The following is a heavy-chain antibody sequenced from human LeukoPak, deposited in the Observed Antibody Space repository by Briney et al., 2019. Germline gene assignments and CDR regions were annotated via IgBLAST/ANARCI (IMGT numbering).Heavy chain of an antibody. CDR1: GFTFSSYS. D-gene: IGHD3-10*01. CDR3: ARDLNYYGSGSYYNNQIDY. V-gene: IGHV3-21*01. Sequence: GGSLRLSCAASGFTFSSYSMNWVRQAPGKGLEWVSSISSSSSYIYYADSVKGRFTISRDNAKNSLYLQMNSLRAEDTAVYYCARDLNYYGSGSYYNNQIDYWGQGTLVTVSS. J-gene: IGHJ4*02. CDR2: ISSSSSYI.